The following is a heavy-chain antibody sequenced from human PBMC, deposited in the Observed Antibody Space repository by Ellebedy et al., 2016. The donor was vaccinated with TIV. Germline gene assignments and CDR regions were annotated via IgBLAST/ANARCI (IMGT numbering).Heavy chain of an antibody. J-gene: IGHJ4*02. Sequence: GESLKISCAASGFTFSNYAMHWVRQAPGKGLEYVSAISSNGGYTYYANSVKGRFTISRDNSKNTLYLQMNSLRAEDTAVYYCARGQSGSYVAFDYWGQGTLVTVSS. CDR3: ARGQSGSYVAFDY. D-gene: IGHD1-26*01. V-gene: IGHV3-64*01. CDR1: GFTFSNYA. CDR2: ISSNGGYT.